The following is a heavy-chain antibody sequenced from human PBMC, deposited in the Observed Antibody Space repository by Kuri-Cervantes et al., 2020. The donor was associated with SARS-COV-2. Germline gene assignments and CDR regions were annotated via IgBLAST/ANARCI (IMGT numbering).Heavy chain of an antibody. CDR2: MYFNGST. V-gene: IGHV4-59*01. Sequence: ESLKISCTVSGGSISSYYWSWIRQAPGKGLEWIACMYFNGSTNYNPSLKRRVSMSVDTSKSQFSLNLASMSAADTAVYYCAKGARGDMDAFDIWGLGTMVTVSS. D-gene: IGHD2-15*01. CDR3: AKGARGDMDAFDI. J-gene: IGHJ3*02. CDR1: GGSISSYY.